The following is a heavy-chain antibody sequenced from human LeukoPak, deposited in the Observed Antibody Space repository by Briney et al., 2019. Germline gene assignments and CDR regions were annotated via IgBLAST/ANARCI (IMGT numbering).Heavy chain of an antibody. CDR2: LYSGGDT. D-gene: IGHD4-23*01. V-gene: IGHV3-53*01. J-gene: IGHJ4*02. CDR1: GFTVSSNY. CDR3: ARVASYGGNPRPIDY. Sequence: GGSLRLSCAASGFTVSSNYMSWVRQAPGKGLEWVSVLYSGGDTRYADSVKGRFTISRDNSKSTLYLQMNSLRAEDTAVYYCARVASYGGNPRPIDYWGQGTLVTVSS.